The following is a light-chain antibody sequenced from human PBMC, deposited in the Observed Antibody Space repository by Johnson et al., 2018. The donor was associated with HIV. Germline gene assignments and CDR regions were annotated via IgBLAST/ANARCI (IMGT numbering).Light chain of an antibody. CDR1: SSNIGNNF. Sequence: QSVLTQPPSVSAAPGQKVTISCSGSSSNIGNNFVSWYQQLPGTAPKLLIYEDNKRPSGIPDRFSGSKSCTSATLGITGLQTGDEADYYCGTWNLSLNVENVSETGTKVTVL. J-gene: IGLJ1*01. V-gene: IGLV1-51*02. CDR2: EDN. CDR3: GTWNLSLNVENV.